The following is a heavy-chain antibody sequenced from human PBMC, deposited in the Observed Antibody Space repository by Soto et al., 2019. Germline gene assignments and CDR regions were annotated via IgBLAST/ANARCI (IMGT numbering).Heavy chain of an antibody. D-gene: IGHD1-26*01. CDR1: GASTVSHYH. CDR3: ALALGPTTGLDY. J-gene: IGHJ4*02. CDR2: IFNSGTT. V-gene: IGHV4-31*02. Sequence: QVQLQESGPGLVKPSQTLSLTCSVSGASTVSHYHWTWIRQPPGKGLEWLGYIFNSGTTFYNSSLASRLSLSMNTSGNHFSLELRSVTAADTAVYYCALALGPTTGLDYWGQGTLVTVSS.